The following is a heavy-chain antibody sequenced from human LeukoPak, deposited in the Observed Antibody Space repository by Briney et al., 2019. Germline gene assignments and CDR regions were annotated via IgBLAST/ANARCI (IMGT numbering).Heavy chain of an antibody. V-gene: IGHV1-18*01. CDR1: GYTFTSHG. D-gene: IGHD2-15*01. CDR3: ARRYCSGGSCYGAFDY. CDR2: ISAYNGNT. J-gene: IGHJ4*02. Sequence: ASVKVSCKASGYTFTSHGISWVRQAPGQGLEWMGWISAYNGNTNYAQKLQGRVTMTTDTSTSTAYMELRSLRSDDTAVYYCARRYCSGGSCYGAFDYWGQGTLVTVSS.